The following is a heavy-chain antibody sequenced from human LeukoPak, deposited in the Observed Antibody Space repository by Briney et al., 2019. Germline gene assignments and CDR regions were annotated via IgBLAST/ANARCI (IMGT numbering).Heavy chain of an antibody. D-gene: IGHD4-17*01. Sequence: GGSLRLSCAASGSTLDDYTMHWVRQAPGKGLEWVSLISWDGGSTYYADSVKGRFTISRDNSKNTLYLQVNSLRAEDTAVYYCAREGDDYGDLAFDYWGQGTLVTVSS. J-gene: IGHJ4*02. CDR1: GSTLDDYT. V-gene: IGHV3-43*01. CDR2: ISWDGGST. CDR3: AREGDDYGDLAFDY.